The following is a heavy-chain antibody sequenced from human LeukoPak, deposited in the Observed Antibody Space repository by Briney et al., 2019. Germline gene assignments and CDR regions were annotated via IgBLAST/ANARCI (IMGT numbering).Heavy chain of an antibody. CDR1: GDSISYYY. CDR3: ARDPPYYYYMDV. Sequence: LSLTCSVSGDSISYYYWNWIRQAPGKGLEWVSYISSSGSTTFYADSVKGRFTISRDNAKNSLYLQMNSLRAEDTAVYYCARDPPYYYYMDVWGKGTTVTVS. CDR2: ISSSGSTT. V-gene: IGHV3-11*04. J-gene: IGHJ6*03.